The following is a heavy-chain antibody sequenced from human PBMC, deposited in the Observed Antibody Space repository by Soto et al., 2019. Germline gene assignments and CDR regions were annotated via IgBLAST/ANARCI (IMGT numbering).Heavy chain of an antibody. CDR3: ARDLERLRFLEWSPSHAFDI. V-gene: IGHV1-46*01. CDR1: GYSFINYD. Sequence: ASVKVSCKASGYSFINYDINWVRQAPGQGLEWMGIINPSGGSTSYAQKFQGRVTMTRDTSTSTVYMELSSLRSEDTAVYYCARDLERLRFLEWSPSHAFDIWGQGTMVTVSS. J-gene: IGHJ3*02. D-gene: IGHD3-3*01. CDR2: INPSGGST.